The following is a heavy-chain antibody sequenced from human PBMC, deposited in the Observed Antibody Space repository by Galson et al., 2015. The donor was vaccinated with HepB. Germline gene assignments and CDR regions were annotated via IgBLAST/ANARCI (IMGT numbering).Heavy chain of an antibody. Sequence: SLRLSCAASGFTFSTYTMSWVRQAPGKGLEWVSLISHSGTSTYYADSVKGRFTISRDNSKNTLDLQMNSLRAEDTAVYYCAKGDRANIAVAGIDYWGQGTLVTVSS. CDR3: AKGDRANIAVAGIDY. D-gene: IGHD6-19*01. CDR2: ISHSGTST. J-gene: IGHJ4*02. V-gene: IGHV3-23*01. CDR1: GFTFSTYT.